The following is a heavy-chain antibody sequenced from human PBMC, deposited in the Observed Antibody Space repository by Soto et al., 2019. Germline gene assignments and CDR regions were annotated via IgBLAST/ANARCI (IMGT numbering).Heavy chain of an antibody. CDR3: ARCAVLSTTSGGWCNWFDP. CDR2: ISASGAAT. V-gene: IGHV3-23*01. J-gene: IGHJ5*02. Sequence: GSLRLSGTASEFTFSNYAMSWVRQAPGKGLEWVSAISASGAATYYVDSVKGRFTISRDNSKNTLYVQMNSLRAEDTGVYYCARCAVLSTTSGGWCNWFDPWGQGTLVTVSS. D-gene: IGHD2-21*01. CDR1: EFTFSNYA.